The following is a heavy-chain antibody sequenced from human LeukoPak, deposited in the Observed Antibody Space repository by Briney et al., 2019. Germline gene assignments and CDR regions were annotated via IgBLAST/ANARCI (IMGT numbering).Heavy chain of an antibody. CDR1: GGSISSYY. D-gene: IGHD2-15*01. CDR3: ARDGYSNYYYYMDV. CDR2: IYTSGST. J-gene: IGHJ6*03. Sequence: PSETLSLTCTVSGGSISSYYRSWIRQPAGKGLEWIGRIYTSGSTNYNPFLKSRVTMSVDTSKNQFSLKLSSVTAADTAVYYCARDGYSNYYYYMDVWGKGTTVTISS. V-gene: IGHV4-4*07.